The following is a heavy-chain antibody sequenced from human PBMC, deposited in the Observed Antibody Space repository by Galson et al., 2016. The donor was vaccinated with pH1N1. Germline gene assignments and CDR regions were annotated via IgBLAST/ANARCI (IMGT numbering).Heavy chain of an antibody. D-gene: IGHD3-16*01. CDR3: ARGVNVNLAED. Sequence: SLRLSCAASGFIIRSNYMNWVRQAPGKGLEWVSILYDDGSTYCAESVKGRFTISRDNSKNMLYLQMNSLRTEDTAVYYCARGVNVNLAEDWGQGTLVIVSS. V-gene: IGHV3-53*01. CDR2: LYDDGST. CDR1: GFIIRSNY. J-gene: IGHJ4*02.